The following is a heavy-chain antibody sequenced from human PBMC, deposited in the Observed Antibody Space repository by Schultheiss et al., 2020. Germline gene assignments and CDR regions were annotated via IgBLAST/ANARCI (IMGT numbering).Heavy chain of an antibody. CDR1: GFTFSSYE. J-gene: IGHJ3*02. D-gene: IGHD3-22*01. CDR2: ISSSGSTI. CDR3: ARVLESTYYYDSSGLDDAFDI. Sequence: GGSLRLSCAASGFTFSSYEMNWVRQAPGKGLEWFSYISSSGSTIYYAGSVKGRFTISRDNAKNSLYLQMNSLRAEDTAVYYCARVLESTYYYDSSGLDDAFDIWGPGTMVTVSS. V-gene: IGHV3-48*03.